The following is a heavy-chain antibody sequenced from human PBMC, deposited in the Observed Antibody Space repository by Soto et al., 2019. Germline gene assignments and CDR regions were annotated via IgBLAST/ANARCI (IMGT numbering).Heavy chain of an antibody. Sequence: QVQLVESGGGVVQPGRSLRLSCAASGFTFSSYGIHWVRQAPGKGLEWVAVIWYDGSHKFYADSVKGRFTISRDNSKNTLYLQMNSLRVEDTAVYYCARDRVGCSSTSCYYPDAFDIWGQGTMVTVSS. J-gene: IGHJ3*02. CDR2: IWYDGSHK. CDR3: ARDRVGCSSTSCYYPDAFDI. CDR1: GFTFSSYG. D-gene: IGHD2-2*01. V-gene: IGHV3-33*01.